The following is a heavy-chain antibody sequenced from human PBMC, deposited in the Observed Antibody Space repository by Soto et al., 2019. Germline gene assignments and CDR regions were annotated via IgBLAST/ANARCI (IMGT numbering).Heavy chain of an antibody. Sequence: SETLSLTCTVSGGSISSGGYYWSWIRQHPGKGLEWIGYIYYSGSTYYNPSLKSRVTISVDTSKNQFSLKLSSVTAADTAVYYCARFRSEVGYCISTSCYMDWFDPWGQGTRVTVSS. CDR1: GGSISSGGYY. D-gene: IGHD2-2*02. V-gene: IGHV4-31*03. CDR3: ARFRSEVGYCISTSCYMDWFDP. CDR2: IYYSGST. J-gene: IGHJ5*02.